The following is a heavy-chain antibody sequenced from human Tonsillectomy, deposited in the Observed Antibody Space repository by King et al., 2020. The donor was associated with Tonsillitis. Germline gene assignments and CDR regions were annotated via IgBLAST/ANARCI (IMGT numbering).Heavy chain of an antibody. Sequence: QLVQSGAEVKKPGSSVKVSCSASGGSFSSSAISWVRQAPGQGLEWMGGITPILRTSNLAQKFQGRVTISADESTSTAYMELSSLKSQDTAVYYCARGYGSGTYVYWGQGTLVTVSS. CDR1: GGSFSSSA. CDR2: ITPILRTS. V-gene: IGHV1-69*01. J-gene: IGHJ4*02. CDR3: ARGYGSGTYVY. D-gene: IGHD3-10*01.